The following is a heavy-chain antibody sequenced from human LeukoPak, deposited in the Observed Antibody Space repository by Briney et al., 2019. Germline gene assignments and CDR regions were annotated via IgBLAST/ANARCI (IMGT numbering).Heavy chain of an antibody. CDR1: GGSISSSSYY. CDR3: ARHARSESLEPLSPFDY. D-gene: IGHD1-14*01. V-gene: IGHV4-39*01. J-gene: IGHJ4*02. CDR2: IYYSGST. Sequence: PSETLSLTCTVSGGSISSSSYYWGWIRQPPGKGLEWIGSIYYSGSTYYNPSLKSRVTISVDTSKNQFSLKLSSVTAADTAVYYCARHARSESLEPLSPFDYWGQGTLVTVSS.